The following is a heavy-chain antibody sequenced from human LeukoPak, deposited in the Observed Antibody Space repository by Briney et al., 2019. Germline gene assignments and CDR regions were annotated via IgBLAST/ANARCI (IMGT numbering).Heavy chain of an antibody. CDR2: IIPIFGTA. V-gene: IGHV1-69*13. CDR3: ARGGGCGGDCYTQHYYYYYGMDV. Sequence: SVKVSCKASGYTFTSYGISWVRQAPGQGLEWMGGIIPIFGTANYAQKFQGRVTITADESTSTAYMELSSLRSEDTAVYYCARGGGCGGDCYTQHYYYYYGMDVWGQGTTVTVSS. CDR1: GYTFTSYG. D-gene: IGHD2-21*02. J-gene: IGHJ6*02.